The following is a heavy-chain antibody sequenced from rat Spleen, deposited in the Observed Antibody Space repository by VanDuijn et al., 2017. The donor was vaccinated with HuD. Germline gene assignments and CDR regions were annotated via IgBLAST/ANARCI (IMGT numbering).Heavy chain of an antibody. J-gene: IGHJ4*01. V-gene: IGHV5-25*01. CDR3: ARHGCYYSGEYVMDA. CDR1: GFTFSNYY. Sequence: EVQLVESGGGLVQPGRSMKLSCAASGFTFSNYYMAWVRQAPTKGLEWVATITTGGDNTYYRDSVKGRFTISKDNATSTLDRKMDSLRSEDRATCYCARHGCYYSGEYVMDAWGQVASVTGSA. CDR2: ITTGGDNT. D-gene: IGHD1-1*01.